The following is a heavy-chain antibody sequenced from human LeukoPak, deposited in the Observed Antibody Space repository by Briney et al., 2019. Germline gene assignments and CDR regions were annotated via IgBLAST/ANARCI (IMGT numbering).Heavy chain of an antibody. J-gene: IGHJ4*02. V-gene: IGHV4-39*01. CDR2: IYYSGST. CDR1: GGSISSSSYY. Sequence: SETLSLTCTVSGGSISSSSYYWGWIRQPPGKGLEWIGGIYYSGSTYCNPSLKSRVTISVDTSKNQFSLKLSSVTAADTAVYYCARLSRPRAFDYWGQGTLVTVSS. CDR3: ARLSRPRAFDY.